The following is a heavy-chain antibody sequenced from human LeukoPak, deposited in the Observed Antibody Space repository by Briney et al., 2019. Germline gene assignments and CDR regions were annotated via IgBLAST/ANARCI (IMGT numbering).Heavy chain of an antibody. D-gene: IGHD6-13*01. Sequence: ASAKVSCKASGYTFTGYYMHWVRQAPGQGLEWMGRINPNSGGTNYAQKFQGRVTMTRDTSISTAYMELSRLRSDDTAVYYCARALAAANWFDPWGQGTLVTVSS. J-gene: IGHJ5*02. CDR1: GYTFTGYY. CDR3: ARALAAANWFDP. CDR2: INPNSGGT. V-gene: IGHV1-2*06.